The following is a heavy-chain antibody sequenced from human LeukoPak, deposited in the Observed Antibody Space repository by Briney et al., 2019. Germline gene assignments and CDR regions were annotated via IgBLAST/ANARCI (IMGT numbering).Heavy chain of an antibody. CDR3: ARGPSRDGYRE. D-gene: IGHD5-24*01. Sequence: SETLSLTCTVSGGSISGSSYYWGWIRQPPGKGLEWIGSIYHSGSTYYNPSLRSRVTISVDTSKNQFSLKLTSVTAADTAVYYCARGPSRDGYREWGQGTLVTVSS. J-gene: IGHJ4*02. V-gene: IGHV4-39*07. CDR2: IYHSGST. CDR1: GGSISGSSYY.